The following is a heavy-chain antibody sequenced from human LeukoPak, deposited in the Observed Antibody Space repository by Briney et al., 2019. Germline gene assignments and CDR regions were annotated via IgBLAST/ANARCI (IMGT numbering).Heavy chain of an antibody. CDR3: ARASGIAGAEYFQH. Sequence: GGSLRLSCAASGFTVSSNYMSWVRQAPGKGLEWVSVIYSGGSTYYTDSVKGRFTISRDNSKNTLYLQMNSLRAEDTAVYYCARASGIAGAEYFQHWGQGTLVTVSS. V-gene: IGHV3-53*01. CDR2: IYSGGST. CDR1: GFTVSSNY. D-gene: IGHD6-13*01. J-gene: IGHJ1*01.